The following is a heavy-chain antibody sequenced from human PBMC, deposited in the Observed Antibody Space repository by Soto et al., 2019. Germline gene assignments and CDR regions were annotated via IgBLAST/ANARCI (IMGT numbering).Heavy chain of an antibody. CDR3: AKDGILVVPAAMPRDYYYYYMDV. Sequence: EVQLLESGGGLVQPGGSLRLSCAASGFTFTSYAMSWVRQAPGKGLEWVSAISGSGGSTYYADSVKGRFTISRDNSKNTLYLQMNRLRAEDTAVYYCAKDGILVVPAAMPRDYYYYYMDVWGKGTTVTVSS. CDR2: ISGSGGST. D-gene: IGHD2-2*01. CDR1: GFTFTSYA. V-gene: IGHV3-23*01. J-gene: IGHJ6*03.